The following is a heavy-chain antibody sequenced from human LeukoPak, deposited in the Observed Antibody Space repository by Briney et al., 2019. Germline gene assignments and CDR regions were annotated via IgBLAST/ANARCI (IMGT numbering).Heavy chain of an antibody. J-gene: IGHJ6*02. Sequence: PGGSLRLSWAASGFTFSSYSMNWVRQAPGKGLEWVSYISSSSSTIYYADSVKGRFTISRDNAKNSLYLQMNSLRAEDTAVYYCARDLGSGWYDYHPYYYYGMDVWGQGTTVTVSS. D-gene: IGHD6-19*01. CDR1: GFTFSSYS. V-gene: IGHV3-48*01. CDR3: ARDLGSGWYDYHPYYYYGMDV. CDR2: ISSSSSTI.